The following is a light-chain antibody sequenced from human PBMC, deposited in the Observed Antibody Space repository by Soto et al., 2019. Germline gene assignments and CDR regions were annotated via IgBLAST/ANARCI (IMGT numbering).Light chain of an antibody. CDR3: NAFTTSSTLL. V-gene: IGLV2-14*01. J-gene: IGLJ2*01. CDR2: EVT. CDR1: GSDIGAYNY. Sequence: QSALTQPASVSGFPGQSITISCTGTGSDIGAYNYVSWYQHHPGKAPKLLIHEVTNRPSGVSRRFSGSKSGNTASLTISQLRAEDDADYYCNAFTTSSTLLVGGGTKLTVL.